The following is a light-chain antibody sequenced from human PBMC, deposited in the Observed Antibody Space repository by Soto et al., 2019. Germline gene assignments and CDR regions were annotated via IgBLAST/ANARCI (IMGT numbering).Light chain of an antibody. CDR3: QKYDSFPIS. CDR1: QSISAW. J-gene: IGKJ5*01. V-gene: IGKV1-5*03. CDR2: KAS. Sequence: DTQMDPSPSTLSASVVYRISMTFRASQSISAWLAWYKQKPGKAPRLLIYKASTLEIGVPSRFSGSGSGKEFTITISSMQNDDVEKYYCQKYDSFPISCGQGPRLAIK.